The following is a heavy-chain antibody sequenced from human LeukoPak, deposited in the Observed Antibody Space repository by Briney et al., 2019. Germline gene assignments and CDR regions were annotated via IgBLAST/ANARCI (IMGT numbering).Heavy chain of an antibody. CDR2: IIPIFGTA. Sequence: SVKLSCKASGGTFSSYAISWVRQAPGQGLEWMGRIIPIFGTANYAQKFQGRVTITTYESTSTAYLELSSLRSGDTAVYYCAGGGSGSYYKSWVGYFDYWGQGTLVTVSS. V-gene: IGHV1-69*05. CDR1: GGTFSSYA. CDR3: AGGGSGSYYKSWVGYFDY. D-gene: IGHD3-10*01. J-gene: IGHJ4*02.